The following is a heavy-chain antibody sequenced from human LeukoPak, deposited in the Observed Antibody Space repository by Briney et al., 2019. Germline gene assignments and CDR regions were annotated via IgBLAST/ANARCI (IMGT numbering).Heavy chain of an antibody. V-gene: IGHV3-73*01. CDR3: TRGSSLGYYYGMDV. Sequence: GGSLRLSCEASGFTFSGSAVHWVRQASGKGLEWVGRIRSKANNYATAYAASVNGRFTISRDDSKNTAYLQMNTLKTEDTAVYYCTRGSSLGYYYGMDVWGQGTTVSVSS. D-gene: IGHD6-6*01. J-gene: IGHJ6*02. CDR1: GFTFSGSA. CDR2: IRSKANNYAT.